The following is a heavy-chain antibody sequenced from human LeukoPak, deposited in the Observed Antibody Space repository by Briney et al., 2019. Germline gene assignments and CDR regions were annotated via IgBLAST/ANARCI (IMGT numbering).Heavy chain of an antibody. Sequence: PGGSLRLSCAASGFTFSDYYMSWIRQAPGKGLVWVSRISPDGNSATYADSVKGRFTISRDNAKNTLYLQMNSLRAEDSAVYYCVSLDGVYYYHMDVWGQGTTVIVSS. CDR3: VSLDGVYYYHMDV. CDR1: GFTFSDYY. D-gene: IGHD3/OR15-3a*01. CDR2: ISPDGNSA. V-gene: IGHV3-74*03. J-gene: IGHJ6*02.